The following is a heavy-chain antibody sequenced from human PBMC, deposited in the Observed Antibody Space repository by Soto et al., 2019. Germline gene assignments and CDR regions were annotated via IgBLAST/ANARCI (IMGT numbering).Heavy chain of an antibody. CDR1: GFTFSSYA. D-gene: IGHD3-16*02. CDR3: AKEKDYDYVWGSYRYTSDY. Sequence: LRLSCAASGFTFSSYAMSWVRQAPVKGLEWVSAISGSGSTFYADSVKGRFTISRDNSKNTLYLQMNSLRAEGTAVYYCAKEKDYDYVWGSYRYTSDYWGQGTLVTVSS. CDR2: ISGSGST. V-gene: IGHV3-23*01. J-gene: IGHJ4*02.